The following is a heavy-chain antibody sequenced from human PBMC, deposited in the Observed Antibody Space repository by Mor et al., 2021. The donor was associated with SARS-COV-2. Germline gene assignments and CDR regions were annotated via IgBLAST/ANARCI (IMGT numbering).Heavy chain of an antibody. CDR3: AASKECGGDCYTFDY. D-gene: IGHD2-21*01. Sequence: YICDSGSIYSNPSLKSRLTIIDTSNSQFSLKLSSVTAADTAVYYCAASKECGGDCYTFDYWGQGTLVTVSS. V-gene: IGHV4-31*02. J-gene: IGHJ4*02. CDR2: ICDSGSI.